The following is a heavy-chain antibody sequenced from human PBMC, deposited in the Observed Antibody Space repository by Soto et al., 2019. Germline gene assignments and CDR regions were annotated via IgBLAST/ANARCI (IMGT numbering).Heavy chain of an antibody. J-gene: IGHJ4*02. Sequence: PGGSLRLSCLASGFIFRSYAMHWVRQAPGKGLEWVAVITYDGINGYYADSVRGRFAISRDNSKNTLYLQMNSLRPEGTAVYYCARAFSGSYPNFDYWGQGTLVTVSS. CDR2: ITYDGING. V-gene: IGHV3-30*09. CDR1: GFIFRSYA. CDR3: ARAFSGSYPNFDY. D-gene: IGHD1-26*01.